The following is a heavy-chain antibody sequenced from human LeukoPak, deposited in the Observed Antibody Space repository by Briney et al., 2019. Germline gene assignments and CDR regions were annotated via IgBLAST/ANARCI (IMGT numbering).Heavy chain of an antibody. CDR1: GYTFTSYD. Sequence: ASVKVSCKASGYTFTSYDINWVREATGRGLEEMGWMNPNSGNTGYAQKFQGRVTMTRNTSISTAYMELSSLRSEDTAVYYCAREYYYDSSGWFDPWGQGTLVTVSS. V-gene: IGHV1-8*01. J-gene: IGHJ5*02. D-gene: IGHD3-22*01. CDR2: MNPNSGNT. CDR3: AREYYYDSSGWFDP.